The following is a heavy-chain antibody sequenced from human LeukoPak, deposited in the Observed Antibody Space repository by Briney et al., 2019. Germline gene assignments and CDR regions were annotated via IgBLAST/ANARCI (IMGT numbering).Heavy chain of an antibody. CDR2: LNPSSGDT. Sequence: ASVKVSCKASGYAFTDYYMHWVRQAPGQGLEWMGCLNPSSGDTNYAQKFQGRVSMTRDTSISTVYMDLYRLKSDDTAVYYCARGSNFWRDNWFAPWGQGTLVTVSS. D-gene: IGHD6-13*01. V-gene: IGHV1-2*02. J-gene: IGHJ5*02. CDR3: ARGSNFWRDNWFAP. CDR1: GYAFTDYY.